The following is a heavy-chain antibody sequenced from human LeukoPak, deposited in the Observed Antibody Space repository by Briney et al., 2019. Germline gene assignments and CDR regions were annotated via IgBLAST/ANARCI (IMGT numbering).Heavy chain of an antibody. Sequence: GGSLRLSCAAYGFTFSQTWMTWVRQAPGKGLERVGQIQSKTDGGTTAYAAPVKGRFTISRDDSKSTLYLQMNSLKTDDTAVYFCATNAYDYYIPDSWGQGTLVTVSS. CDR2: IQSKTDGGTT. CDR3: ATNAYDYYIPDS. J-gene: IGHJ4*02. V-gene: IGHV3-15*01. CDR1: GFTFSQTW. D-gene: IGHD5-12*01.